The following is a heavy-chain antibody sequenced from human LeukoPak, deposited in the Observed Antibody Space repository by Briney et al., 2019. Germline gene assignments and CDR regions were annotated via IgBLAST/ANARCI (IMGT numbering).Heavy chain of an antibody. CDR2: IIPIFGTA. J-gene: IGHJ5*02. CDR1: GGTFSSYA. CDR3: ARGRVLLWFGTGGWFDP. Sequence: SVKVSCKASGGTFSSYAISWVRQAPGQGLEWMGGIIPIFGTANYAQKFQGRVTMTRNTSISTAYMELSSLRSEDTAVYYCARGRVLLWFGTGGWFDPWGQGTLVTVSS. V-gene: IGHV1-69*05. D-gene: IGHD3-10*01.